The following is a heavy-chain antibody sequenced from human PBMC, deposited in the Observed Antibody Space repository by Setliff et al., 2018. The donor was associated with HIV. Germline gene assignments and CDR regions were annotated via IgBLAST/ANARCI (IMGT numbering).Heavy chain of an antibody. CDR2: IYYSGST. Sequence: PSETLSLTCTVSGGSISSYYWSWIRQPPGKGLEWIGYIYYSGSTNYNPSLKSRVTISVDTSKNQFSLKLSSVTAAGTAVYFCARSLGTFDYWGQGSLVTVSS. D-gene: IGHD1-7*01. J-gene: IGHJ4*02. CDR3: ARSLGTFDY. CDR1: GGSISSYY. V-gene: IGHV4-59*01.